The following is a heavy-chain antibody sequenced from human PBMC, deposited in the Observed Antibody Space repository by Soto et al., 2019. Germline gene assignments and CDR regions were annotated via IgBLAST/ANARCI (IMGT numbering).Heavy chain of an antibody. Sequence: PSETLSLTCAVYGGSFSGYYWSWIRQPPGKGLEWIGEINHSGSTNYNPSLKSRATISVDTSKNQFSLKLSSVTAADTAVYYCARMPGYYDSSGYSAFWGQGTLVTVSS. CDR1: GGSFSGYY. CDR3: ARMPGYYDSSGYSAF. CDR2: INHSGST. J-gene: IGHJ4*02. D-gene: IGHD3-22*01. V-gene: IGHV4-34*01.